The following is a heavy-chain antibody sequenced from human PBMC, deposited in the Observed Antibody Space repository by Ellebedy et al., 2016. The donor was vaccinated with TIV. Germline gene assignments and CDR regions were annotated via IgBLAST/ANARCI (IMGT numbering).Heavy chain of an antibody. D-gene: IGHD6-19*01. J-gene: IGHJ4*02. Sequence: GESLKISCAASGFSFSSYAMHWVRQAPGKGLEWVAVVSYDGNNKYYAESVKGRFTISRDNSKNTLFLQMNSLRAEDTAVYYCARDLQSSGRFGDLDYWGQGTLVTVSS. CDR1: GFSFSSYA. CDR2: VSYDGNNK. V-gene: IGHV3-30-3*01. CDR3: ARDLQSSGRFGDLDY.